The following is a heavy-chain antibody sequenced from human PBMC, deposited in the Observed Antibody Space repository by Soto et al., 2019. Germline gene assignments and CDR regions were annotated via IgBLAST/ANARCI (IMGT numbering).Heavy chain of an antibody. Sequence: SGPTLVNPTQTLTLTCTFSGFSLSTSGVGVGWIRQPPGKALEWLALIYWDDDKRYSPSLRSRLTISEDTSKNQVVLTMTNMDPVDTATYYCIQSRCGGDCLQSYASHYYYGMDVWGQGTTVTVSS. CDR3: IQSRCGGDCLQSYASHYYYGMDV. CDR1: GFSLSTSGVG. J-gene: IGHJ6*02. D-gene: IGHD2-21*02. CDR2: IYWDDDK. V-gene: IGHV2-5*02.